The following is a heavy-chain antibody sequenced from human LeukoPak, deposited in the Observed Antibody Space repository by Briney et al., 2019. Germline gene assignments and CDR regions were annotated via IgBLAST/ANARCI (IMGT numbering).Heavy chain of an antibody. CDR1: GFTFSSYG. D-gene: IGHD4-23*01. CDR2: IWYDGSNK. CDR3: ARDKYGGPGGFFDY. J-gene: IGHJ4*02. V-gene: IGHV3-33*01. Sequence: GGSLRLSCAASGFTFSSYGMHWVRQAPGKGLEWVAVIWYDGSNKYYADSVKGRFTISRDNSKNTLYLQMNSLRAEDTAVYYCARDKYGGPGGFFDYWGQGTLVTVSS.